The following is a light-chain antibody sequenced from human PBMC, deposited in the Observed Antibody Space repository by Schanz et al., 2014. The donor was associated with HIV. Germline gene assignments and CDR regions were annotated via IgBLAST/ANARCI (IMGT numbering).Light chain of an antibody. V-gene: IGLV1-40*01. CDR2: GNN. CDR3: STWDDSLDGPV. J-gene: IGLJ3*02. Sequence: QSVLTQPPSVSGAPGQRVTISCAGSSSNIGAGYDVHWYHHLPGSAPKLLISGNNNRPSGVPDRFSGSKSGTSASLAISGLQSDDEAVYYCSTWDDSLDGPVFGGGTKLTVL. CDR1: SSNIGAGYD.